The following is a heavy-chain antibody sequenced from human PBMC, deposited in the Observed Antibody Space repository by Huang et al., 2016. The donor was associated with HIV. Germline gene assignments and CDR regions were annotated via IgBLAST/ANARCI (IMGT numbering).Heavy chain of an antibody. CDR3: ARTEMEYYYGSSGYYPDY. J-gene: IGHJ4*02. Sequence: EVQLVESGGALVQPGGSLKLSCVVSGFDFSKYSMNWVCQAPGKGREWVSYMRVNSSNIYYADSVKGRVTISRDNAKNSVFLQMRSLRAEDTALYYCARTEMEYYYGSSGYYPDYWGQGTQVTVSS. D-gene: IGHD3-22*01. V-gene: IGHV3-48*01. CDR1: GFDFSKYS. CDR2: MRVNSSNI.